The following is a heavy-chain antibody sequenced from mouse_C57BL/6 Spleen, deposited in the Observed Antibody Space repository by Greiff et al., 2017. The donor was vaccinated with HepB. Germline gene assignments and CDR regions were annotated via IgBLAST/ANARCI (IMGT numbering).Heavy chain of an antibody. CDR1: GYTFTSYW. CDR2: IYPSDSET. D-gene: IGHD1-1*01. CDR3: ARKGVRGSSLHWYFDV. V-gene: IGHV1-61*01. J-gene: IGHJ1*03. Sequence: QVQLQQPGAELVRPGSSVKLSCKASGYTFTSYWMDWVKQRPRQGLEWIGNIYPSDSETHYNQKFKDKATLTVDKSSSTAYMQLSSLTSEDSAVYYCARKGVRGSSLHWYFDVWGTGTTVTVSS.